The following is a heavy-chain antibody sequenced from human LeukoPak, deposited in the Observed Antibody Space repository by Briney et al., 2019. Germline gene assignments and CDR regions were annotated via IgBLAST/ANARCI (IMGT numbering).Heavy chain of an antibody. V-gene: IGHV3-30*18. D-gene: IGHD2-8*02. CDR2: ISNDGNNK. CDR1: GFPFSTYG. CDR3: AKGGGVIGRSYYFDY. J-gene: IGHJ4*02. Sequence: GGSLRLSCAASGFPFSTYGMHWVRQAPGKGLEWVAAISNDGNNKFYADSVKGRFTISRDNPKNTMNLQMNSLRAEDTAVYYCAKGGGVIGRSYYFDYWGQGTLVTASS.